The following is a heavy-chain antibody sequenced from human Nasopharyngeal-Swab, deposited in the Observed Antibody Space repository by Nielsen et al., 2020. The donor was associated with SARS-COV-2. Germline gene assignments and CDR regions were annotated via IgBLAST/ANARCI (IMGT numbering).Heavy chain of an antibody. Sequence: RQAPGKGLEWIGRIYTSGSTNYNPSLKSRVTISVDTSKNQFSLKLSSVTAADTAVYYCARGGYSRTSCYEIDYWGQGTLVTVSS. CDR2: IYTSGST. V-gene: IGHV4-61*02. J-gene: IGHJ4*02. CDR3: ARGGYSRTSCYEIDY. D-gene: IGHD2-2*01.